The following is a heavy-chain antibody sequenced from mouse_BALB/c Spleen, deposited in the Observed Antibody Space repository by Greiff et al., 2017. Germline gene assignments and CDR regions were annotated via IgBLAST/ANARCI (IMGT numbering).Heavy chain of an antibody. D-gene: IGHD1-1*01. Sequence: VQLQQSGAELVKPGASVKLSCTASGFNIKDTYMHWVKQRPEQGLEWIGRIDPANGNTKYDPKFQGKATITADTSSNTAYLQLSSLTSEDTAVYYCASPYYYGSSYWYFDVWGAGTTVTVSS. CDR2: IDPANGNT. CDR3: ASPYYYGSSYWYFDV. V-gene: IGHV14-3*02. CDR1: GFNIKDTY. J-gene: IGHJ1*01.